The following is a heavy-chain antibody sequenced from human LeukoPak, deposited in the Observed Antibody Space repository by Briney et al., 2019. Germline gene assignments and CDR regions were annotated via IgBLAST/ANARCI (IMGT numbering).Heavy chain of an antibody. CDR3: WRNKGGGVYQLPSYFDY. Sequence: GGSLRLSCAASGFTFSSYAMHWVRQAPGKGLEWVAVISYDGSNKYYADSVKGLFTISRDNSKNTLYLQMNSLRAEDTAVYYCWRNKGGGVYQLPSYFDYGGQGTLVTVSS. D-gene: IGHD2-2*01. CDR1: GFTFSSYA. V-gene: IGHV3-30*04. CDR2: ISYDGSNK. J-gene: IGHJ4*02.